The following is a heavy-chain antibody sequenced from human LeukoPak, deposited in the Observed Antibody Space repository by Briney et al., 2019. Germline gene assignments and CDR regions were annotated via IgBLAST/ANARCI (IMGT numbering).Heavy chain of an antibody. V-gene: IGHV3-21*04. CDR2: ISSSSSYI. D-gene: IGHD2-21*02. CDR3: AKPDFSRGNYFDP. CDR1: GFTFSSYS. Sequence: GGSLRLSCAASGFTFSSYSMNWVRQAPGKGLEWVSSISSSSSYIYYADSVKGRFTISRDNAKNSLYLQMNSLRADDTAIYYCAKPDFSRGNYFDPWGQGTLVIVSS. J-gene: IGHJ5*02.